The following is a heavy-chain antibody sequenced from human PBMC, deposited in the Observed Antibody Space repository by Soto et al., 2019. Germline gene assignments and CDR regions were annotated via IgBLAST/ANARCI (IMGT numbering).Heavy chain of an antibody. J-gene: IGHJ4*02. CDR1: GFTFSNFG. CDR2: IWYDGSNK. Sequence: QVQLVESGGGVVQPGRSLRLSCAASGFTFSNFGMHWVRQAPGKGLEWVAIIWYDGSNKYYADSVKGRFTISRDTSKNTLYLQMNSLRADDTAVYYCASGSSLELEFWGQGTLVTVSS. D-gene: IGHD1-1*01. V-gene: IGHV3-33*01. CDR3: ASGSSLELEF.